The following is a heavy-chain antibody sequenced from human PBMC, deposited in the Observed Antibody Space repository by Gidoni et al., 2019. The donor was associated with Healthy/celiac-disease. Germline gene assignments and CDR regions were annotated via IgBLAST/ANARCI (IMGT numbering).Heavy chain of an antibody. J-gene: IGHJ3*02. D-gene: IGHD3-9*01. CDR1: GGTFSSYT. CDR3: ARDRANYDILKPDAFDI. V-gene: IGHV1-69*08. CDR2: IIPILGIA. Sequence: QVQLVQSGAEVKKPGSSVKVSCKASGGTFSSYTISWVRQAPGQGLEWMGRIIPILGIANYAQKFQGRVTITADKSTSTAYMELSSLRSEDTAVYYCARDRANYDILKPDAFDIWGQGTMVTVSS.